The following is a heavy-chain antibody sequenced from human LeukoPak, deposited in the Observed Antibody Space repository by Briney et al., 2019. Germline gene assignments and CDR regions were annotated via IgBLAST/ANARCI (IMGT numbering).Heavy chain of an antibody. J-gene: IGHJ4*02. CDR2: ISGSGGST. V-gene: IGHV3-23*01. CDR3: AKQPLRFLEWLSYDY. D-gene: IGHD3-3*01. CDR1: GFTFSSYS. Sequence: GGSLRLSCAASGFTFSSYSMNWVRQAPGKGLEWVSAISGSGGSTYYADSVKGRFTISRDNSKNTLYLQMNSLRAEDTAVYYCAKQPLRFLEWLSYDYWGQGTLVTVSS.